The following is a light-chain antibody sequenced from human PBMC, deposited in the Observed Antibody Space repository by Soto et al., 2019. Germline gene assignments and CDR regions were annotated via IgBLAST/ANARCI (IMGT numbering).Light chain of an antibody. Sequence: QSALTQPASVSGSPGQSITISCTGTSSDVGTYNLVSWYQQLPGKVPKVMISEVSKRPSGVSNCFSGSKSGTTASLTTSGLQAEDEADYYCCSYAGSGTYVFGTGTKVTVL. CDR2: EVS. CDR1: SSDVGTYNL. J-gene: IGLJ1*01. V-gene: IGLV2-23*02. CDR3: CSYAGSGTYV.